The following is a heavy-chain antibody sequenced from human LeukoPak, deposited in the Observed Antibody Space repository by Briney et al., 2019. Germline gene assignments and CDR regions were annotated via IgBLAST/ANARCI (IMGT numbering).Heavy chain of an antibody. Sequence: GGSLRLSCAASGFTFSDYYMSWLRQARGKGLEWVSYISSSGSTIYYADSVKGRFTISRDNAKNSLYLQMNSLRAEDTAVYYCASGHDYGDLDYWGQGTLVTVSS. D-gene: IGHD4-17*01. CDR1: GFTFSDYY. J-gene: IGHJ4*02. V-gene: IGHV3-11*04. CDR2: ISSSGSTI. CDR3: ASGHDYGDLDY.